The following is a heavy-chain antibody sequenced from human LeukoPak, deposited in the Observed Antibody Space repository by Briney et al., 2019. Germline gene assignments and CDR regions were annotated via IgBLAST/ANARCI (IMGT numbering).Heavy chain of an antibody. J-gene: IGHJ4*02. D-gene: IGHD1-26*01. CDR2: ISSSSNTI. V-gene: IGHV3-48*01. CDR3: AKDDDRRVGATTFDY. Sequence: PGGSLRLSCAASGFTFSSYSMNWVRQAPGKGLEWVSYISSSSNTIYYADSVKGRFTISRDNSKNTLYLQMNSLRAEDTAVYYCAKDDDRRVGATTFDYWGQGTLVTVSS. CDR1: GFTFSSYS.